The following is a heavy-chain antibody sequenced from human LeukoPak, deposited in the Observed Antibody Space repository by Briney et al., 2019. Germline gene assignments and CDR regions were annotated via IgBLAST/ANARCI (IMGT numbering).Heavy chain of an antibody. Sequence: SETLSLTCTVSGYSISSGYYWGWIRQPPGKGLEWIGSIYHSGRTHYNPSLKSRVTISVATSNNQFSVRLSSVTAADTAVYYCARGRIVGTTFYWFDPWGQGTLVSVSS. CDR3: ARGRIVGTTFYWFDP. CDR1: GYSISSGYY. CDR2: IYHSGRT. D-gene: IGHD1-26*01. J-gene: IGHJ5*02. V-gene: IGHV4-38-2*02.